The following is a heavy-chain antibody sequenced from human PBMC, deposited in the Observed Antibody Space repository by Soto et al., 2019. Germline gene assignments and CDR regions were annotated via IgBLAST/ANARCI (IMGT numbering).Heavy chain of an antibody. D-gene: IGHD1-26*01. CDR1: GCTFSRYA. CDR3: ARRGSYYDDGNYYYYGMDV. J-gene: IGHJ6*02. Sequence: GASVKVSCKASGCTFSRYAISWVRQATGQGLEWMGGIIPIFGTANYAQKFQGRVTITADESTSTAYMEPSSLRSEDTAVYYCARRGSYYDDGNYYYYGMDVWGQGTTVTVSS. V-gene: IGHV1-69*13. CDR2: IIPIFGTA.